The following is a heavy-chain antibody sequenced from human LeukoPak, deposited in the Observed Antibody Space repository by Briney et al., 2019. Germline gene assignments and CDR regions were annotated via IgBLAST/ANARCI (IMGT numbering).Heavy chain of an antibody. Sequence: GESLKISCKGSGYSLTSYWIGWLRQMPGEGLEWMGIIYPGDSDTRYSPSFQGQVTMSVDKSISTAYLQWSSLKASDTAMYYCATSCSSSTCYDSWGQGTLVTVSS. J-gene: IGHJ4*02. CDR3: ATSCSSSTCYDS. CDR1: GYSLTSYW. V-gene: IGHV5-51*01. CDR2: IYPGDSDT. D-gene: IGHD2-15*01.